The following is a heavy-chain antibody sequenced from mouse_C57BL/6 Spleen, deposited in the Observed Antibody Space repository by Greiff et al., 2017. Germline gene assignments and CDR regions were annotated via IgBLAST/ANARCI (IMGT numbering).Heavy chain of an antibody. V-gene: IGHV1-77*01. D-gene: IGHD1-1*01. Sequence: QVQLQQSGAELVKPGASVKISCKASGYTFTDYYINWVKQRPGQGLEWIGKIGPGSGSTYYNEKFKGKATLTADKSASTAYMQLSSLTSEVSAVYFWARDLTTVVAKGFAYWGQETLVTVSA. CDR3: ARDLTTVVAKGFAY. CDR2: IGPGSGST. J-gene: IGHJ3*01. CDR1: GYTFTDYY.